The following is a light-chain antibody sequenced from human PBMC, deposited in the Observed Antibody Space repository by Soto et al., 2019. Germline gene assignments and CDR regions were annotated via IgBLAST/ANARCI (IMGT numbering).Light chain of an antibody. J-gene: IGKJ4*01. V-gene: IGKV4-1*01. CDR2: GAS. Sequence: DIVMTQSPDSLAVSLGERATINCKSSQSVLNLSKNKNYLAWYQQKPGHPPMLLIYGASIRESGVPDRFSGSGSGTDFTLTISSLQAEDVALYYCQQFYSIPLTFGGGTKVEIK. CDR1: QSVLNLSKNKNY. CDR3: QQFYSIPLT.